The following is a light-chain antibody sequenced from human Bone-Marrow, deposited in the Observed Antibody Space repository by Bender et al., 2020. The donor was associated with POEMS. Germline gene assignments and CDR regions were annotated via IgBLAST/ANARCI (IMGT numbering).Light chain of an antibody. V-gene: IGLV2-8*01. CDR2: EVG. CDR1: SVGNYNY. J-gene: IGLJ1*01. CDR3: SSYTGNNNYV. Sequence: QPALTQPPSAPGSPGQSVTISCTGSSVGNYNYVSWYPQHPGKAPKLLSYEVGQWPPGFPNRFSGSKFGDTASLTVAGLQAEDEAVYYCSSYTGNNNYVFGTGTKVTVL.